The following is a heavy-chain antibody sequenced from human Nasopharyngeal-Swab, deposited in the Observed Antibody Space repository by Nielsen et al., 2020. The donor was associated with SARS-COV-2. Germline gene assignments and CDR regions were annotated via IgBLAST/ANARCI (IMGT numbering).Heavy chain of an antibody. Sequence: GESLKISCAASGFTFSSYGMHWVRQAPGKGLEWVAFISYDGSKKYFLDSVKSRFTISRDNAKNSLFLQMNSLRAEDTAVYYCARGYDFRSGSNAFDIWGQGTMVTVSS. CDR2: ISYDGSKK. J-gene: IGHJ3*02. CDR3: ARGYDFRSGSNAFDI. V-gene: IGHV3-30*03. CDR1: GFTFSSYG. D-gene: IGHD3-3*01.